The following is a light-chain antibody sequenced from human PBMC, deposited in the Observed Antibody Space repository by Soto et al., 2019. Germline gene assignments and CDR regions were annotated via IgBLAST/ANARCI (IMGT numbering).Light chain of an antibody. J-gene: IGLJ1*01. CDR3: SSYTTSNTYV. V-gene: IGLV2-18*02. CDR2: EFS. Sequence: QSALTQPPSVSGSPGQSVTISCTGTSSDVGSYNSVSWYQQSPGTVPKLMIYEFSNRPSGVPDRFSGSKSGNTASLTISGLQAEDEADYYCSSYTTSNTYVFGTGTQLTVL. CDR1: SSDVGSYNS.